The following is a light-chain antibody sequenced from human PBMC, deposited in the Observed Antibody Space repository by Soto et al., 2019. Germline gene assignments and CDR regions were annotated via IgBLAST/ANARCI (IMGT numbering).Light chain of an antibody. CDR2: DAS. J-gene: IGKJ1*01. V-gene: IGKV3-11*01. CDR3: QQRSNWWT. Sequence: EIVLTQSPATLSLSPGERATLSCRASQSVSSYLAWYQQNPGQAPRLLISDASNRATGIPARFSGSGSGTDFTLTISSLEPEDVAVYYWQQRSNWWTFGQGTKVEIK. CDR1: QSVSSY.